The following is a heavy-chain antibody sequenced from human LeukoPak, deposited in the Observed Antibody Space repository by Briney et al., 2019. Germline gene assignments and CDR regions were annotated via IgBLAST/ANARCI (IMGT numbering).Heavy chain of an antibody. J-gene: IGHJ4*02. CDR3: ARVREWEEISGAIPDYFDY. D-gene: IGHD3-3*01. CDR2: IKPKSGAT. CDR1: GYTFTGHY. V-gene: IGHV1-2*02. Sequence: ASVKVSCKASGYTFTGHYMNWVRQAPEQGLEWMGWIKPKSGATTYAQKFQGRVTMTRDTSINTAYLELSSLTSDDTAIYYCARVREWEEISGAIPDYFDYWGQGTLLTVSS.